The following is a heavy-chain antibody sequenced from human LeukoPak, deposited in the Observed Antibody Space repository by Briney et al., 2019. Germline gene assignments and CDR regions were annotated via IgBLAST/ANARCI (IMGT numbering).Heavy chain of an antibody. CDR3: AKAQGGYSYPGYADY. Sequence: GGSLRLSCAASGFTFSSYGMHWVRQAPGKGLEWVAFIRYDGSNKYYADSVKGRFTIPRDNSKNTLYLQMNSLRAEDTAVYYCAKAQGGYSYPGYADYWGQGTLVTVSS. D-gene: IGHD5-18*01. CDR1: GFTFSSYG. CDR2: IRYDGSNK. J-gene: IGHJ4*02. V-gene: IGHV3-30*02.